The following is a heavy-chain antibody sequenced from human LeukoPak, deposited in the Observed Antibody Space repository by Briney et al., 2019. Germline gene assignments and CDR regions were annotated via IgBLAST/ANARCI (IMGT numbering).Heavy chain of an antibody. Sequence: PSETLSLTCTVSGGSISSYYWSWIRQPPGKGLEWIGYIYYSGSTNYNPSLKSRVTISVDTSKNQFSLKLSSVTAADTAVYYCARIWLFPGGIGWNDDYWGQGTLVTVSS. CDR3: ARIWLFPGGIGWNDDY. J-gene: IGHJ4*02. D-gene: IGHD1-1*01. V-gene: IGHV4-59*01. CDR2: IYYSGST. CDR1: GGSISSYY.